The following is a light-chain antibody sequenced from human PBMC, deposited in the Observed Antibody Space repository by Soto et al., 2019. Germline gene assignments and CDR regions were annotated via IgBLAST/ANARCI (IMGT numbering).Light chain of an antibody. CDR2: RDG. J-gene: IGLJ3*02. Sequence: QSVLTQPPSASGTPGQSLTISCSGSSSNIGSHFVYWYQHVPGTAPKLLIFRDGQRPSGVPARFFGSKSGTSASLAFSGLRSEDEADYYCAVWDQSLTGWVFGGGTKLTVL. CDR3: AVWDQSLTGWV. CDR1: SSNIGSHF. V-gene: IGLV1-47*01.